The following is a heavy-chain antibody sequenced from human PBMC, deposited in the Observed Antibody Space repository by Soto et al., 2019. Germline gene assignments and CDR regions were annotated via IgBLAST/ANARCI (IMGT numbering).Heavy chain of an antibody. Sequence: SETLSLTYAVSGGSISSGGYSWSWIRQPPGKGLEWIGYMYHSGSTYYNPSLKSRVTISLNTSKNQFSLNLNSVTAADTAIYYCARWTYCGGDCYWLDFWGQGTLVTVSS. CDR3: ARWTYCGGDCYWLDF. J-gene: IGHJ4*02. CDR2: MYHSGST. V-gene: IGHV4-30-2*02. D-gene: IGHD2-21*02. CDR1: GGSISSGGYS.